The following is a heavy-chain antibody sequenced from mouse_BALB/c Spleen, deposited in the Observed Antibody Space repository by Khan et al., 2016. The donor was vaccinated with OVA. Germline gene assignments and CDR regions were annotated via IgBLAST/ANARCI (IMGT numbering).Heavy chain of an antibody. CDR2: FNPSSGYT. Sequence: QVQLQQSGAELARPGASVKMSCKASGYTFISYTMHWVKQRPGQGLEWIGYFNPSSGYTNYNQKFKDKATLTADKSSSTAYMQLSSLTSEDSAVYYCARIYYDYDGYYVMDYWGQGTSVTVSS. J-gene: IGHJ4*01. CDR1: GYTFISYT. CDR3: ARIYYDYDGYYVMDY. D-gene: IGHD2-4*01. V-gene: IGHV1-4*01.